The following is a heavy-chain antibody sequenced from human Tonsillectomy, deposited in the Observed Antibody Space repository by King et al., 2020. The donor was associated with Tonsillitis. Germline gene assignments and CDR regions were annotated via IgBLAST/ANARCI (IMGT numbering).Heavy chain of an antibody. CDR3: ARGYGDYAHYYYYYMDV. J-gene: IGHJ6*03. Sequence: QLVQSGAEVKKPGASVKVSCKASGYTFTGYYMHWVRQAPGQGLEWMGWINPNSGGTNYAQKFQGWVTMTRDTSISTAYMELSRLRSDDTAVYYCARGYGDYAHYYYYYMDVWGKGTTVTVSS. V-gene: IGHV1-2*04. D-gene: IGHD4-17*01. CDR2: INPNSGGT. CDR1: GYTFTGYY.